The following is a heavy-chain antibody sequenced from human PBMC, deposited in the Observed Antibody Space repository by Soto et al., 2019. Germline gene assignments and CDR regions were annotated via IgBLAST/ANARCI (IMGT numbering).Heavy chain of an antibody. V-gene: IGHV4-4*07. CDR2: IYTSGST. D-gene: IGHD6-19*01. CDR1: GGSISSYY. CDR3: ARAAPYSSGWYYFDY. Sequence: LSLTCTVSGGSISSYYWSWIRQPAGKGLEWIGRIYTSGSTNYNPSLKSRVTMSVETSKNQFSLKLSSVTAADTAVYYCARAAPYSSGWYYFDYWGQGTLVTVSS. J-gene: IGHJ4*02.